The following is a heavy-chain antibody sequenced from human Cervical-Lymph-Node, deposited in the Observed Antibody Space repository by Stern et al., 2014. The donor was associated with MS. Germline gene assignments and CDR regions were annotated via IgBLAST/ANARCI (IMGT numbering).Heavy chain of an antibody. CDR3: ATPLTRYDSSGFDY. Sequence: QMQLVQSGAEVKKPGASVKVSCKVSGYTLTELSMHWVRQAPGKGLEWMGGFDPEDDETIYAQKFQGRVTMTEDTSTDTAYMELSSLRSEDTAVYYCATPLTRYDSSGFDYWGQGTLVTVSS. CDR2: FDPEDDET. CDR1: GYTLTELS. J-gene: IGHJ4*02. V-gene: IGHV1-24*01. D-gene: IGHD3-22*01.